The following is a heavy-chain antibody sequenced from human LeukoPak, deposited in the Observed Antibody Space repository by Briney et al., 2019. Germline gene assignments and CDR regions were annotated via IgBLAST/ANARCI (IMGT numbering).Heavy chain of an antibody. CDR3: ARGSTPDDSGWEPSFDY. D-gene: IGHD6-19*01. CDR2: IYYSGST. V-gene: IGHV4-59*01. Sequence: SETLSLTCTVSGGSIFSYYWSWIRQPPGKGLEWMGYIYYSGSTNYNPSLKSRVTISVDTSKNQFSLKLSSVTAADTAVYYCARGSTPDDSGWEPSFDYWGQGTLVTVSS. CDR1: GGSIFSYY. J-gene: IGHJ4*02.